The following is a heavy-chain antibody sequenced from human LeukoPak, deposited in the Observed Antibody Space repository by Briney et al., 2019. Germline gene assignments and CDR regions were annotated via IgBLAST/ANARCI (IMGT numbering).Heavy chain of an antibody. CDR2: INPNSGGT. CDR1: GYTFTGYY. J-gene: IGHJ4*02. D-gene: IGHD1-26*01. V-gene: IGHV1-2*04. CDR3: ARAKWELLGDLDY. Sequence: ASVKFSCKASGYTFTGYYMHWVGQAPGQGLEWMGWINPNSGGTNYAQKFQGWVTMTRDTSISTAYMELSRLRSDDTAVYYCARAKWELLGDLDYWGQGTLVTVSS.